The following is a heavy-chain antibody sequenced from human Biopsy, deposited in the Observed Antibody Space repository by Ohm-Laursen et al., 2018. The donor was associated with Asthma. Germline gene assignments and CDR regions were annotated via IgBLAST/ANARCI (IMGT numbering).Heavy chain of an antibody. CDR1: GGTFNTYV. Sequence: SVKVSCKSLGGTFNTYVIGWARQAPGQGLEWLGGINSVFGTTTYPQKFQDRVTITADDSTSTVYMELSSLRSEDTAVYYCARKAGSCISRTCYSLDFWGQGTLVTASS. D-gene: IGHD2-2*01. CDR2: INSVFGTT. CDR3: ARKAGSCISRTCYSLDF. V-gene: IGHV1-69*13. J-gene: IGHJ4*02.